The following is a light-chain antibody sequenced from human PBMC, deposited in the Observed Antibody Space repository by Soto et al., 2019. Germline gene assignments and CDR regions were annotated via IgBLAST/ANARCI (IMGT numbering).Light chain of an antibody. V-gene: IGLV2-8*01. CDR2: EVI. CDR1: SSDIGGYTY. CDR3: TSYAASNNFV. Sequence: QSALTQPPSASGSPGQSVTISCTGTSSDIGGYTYVSWYQQHPGKAPKLLIYEVIKRPSGVPDRLSGSKSGNTASLTVSGLQAEDEADYYCTSYAASNNFVFGTGTKLTVL. J-gene: IGLJ1*01.